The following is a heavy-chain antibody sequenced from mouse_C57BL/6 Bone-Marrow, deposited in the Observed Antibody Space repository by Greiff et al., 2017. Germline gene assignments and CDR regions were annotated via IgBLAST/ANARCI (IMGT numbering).Heavy chain of an antibody. CDR3: ASRGSNYAMDY. CDR1: GYTFTDYY. J-gene: IGHJ4*01. V-gene: IGHV1-76*01. D-gene: IGHD5-1*01. Sequence: QVQLQQSGAELVRPGASVKLSCKASGYTFTDYYINWVKQRPGQGLEWIARIYPGSGNTYYNEKFKGKATLTAEKSSSTAYMQLSSLTSEDSAVYFCASRGSNYAMDYWGQGTSVTVSS. CDR2: IYPGSGNT.